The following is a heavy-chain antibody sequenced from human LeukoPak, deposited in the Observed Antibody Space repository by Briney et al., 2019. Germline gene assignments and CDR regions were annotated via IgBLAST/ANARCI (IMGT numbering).Heavy chain of an antibody. CDR2: ISAYNGNT. CDR1: GYTFTSYG. CDR3: ARETIAVAGTDYYYMDV. Sequence: ASVKVSCEASGYTFTSYGISWVRQAPGQGLEWMGWISAYNGNTNYAQKLQGRVTMTRDMSTSTVYMELSSLRSEDTAVYYCARETIAVAGTDYYYMDVWGKGTTVTVSS. V-gene: IGHV1-18*01. J-gene: IGHJ6*03. D-gene: IGHD6-19*01.